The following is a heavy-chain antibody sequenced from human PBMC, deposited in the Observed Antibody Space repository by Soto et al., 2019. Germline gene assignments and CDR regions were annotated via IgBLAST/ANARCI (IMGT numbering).Heavy chain of an antibody. J-gene: IGHJ6*02. Sequence: ASVKVSCKASGYTFTSYGISWVRQAPGQGLEWMGWISAYNGNTNYAQKLQGRVTMTTDTSTSTAYMELRSLRSDDTAVYYCARAKVRFLEWLPMGYYYGMDVWGQGTTVTVSS. CDR3: ARAKVRFLEWLPMGYYYGMDV. CDR2: ISAYNGNT. CDR1: GYTFTSYG. V-gene: IGHV1-18*01. D-gene: IGHD3-3*01.